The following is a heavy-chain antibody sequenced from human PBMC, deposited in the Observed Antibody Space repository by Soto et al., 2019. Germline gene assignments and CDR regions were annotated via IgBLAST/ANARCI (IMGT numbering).Heavy chain of an antibody. CDR2: ISSSGSTI. Sequence: QVQLVESGGGLVKPGGSLRLSCAASGFTFSDYYMSWIRQAPGKGLEWVSYISSSGSTIYYADSVKGRFNTSRDNAKNSLYLQMNSLRAEDTAVYYCARGPYDYVWGSDPPHFDYWGQGTLVTVSS. J-gene: IGHJ4*02. D-gene: IGHD3-16*02. CDR1: GFTFSDYY. CDR3: ARGPYDYVWGSDPPHFDY. V-gene: IGHV3-11*01.